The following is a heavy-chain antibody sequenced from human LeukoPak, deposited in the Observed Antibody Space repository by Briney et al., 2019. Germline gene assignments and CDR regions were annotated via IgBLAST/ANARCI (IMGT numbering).Heavy chain of an antibody. Sequence: GESLKISCKGSGYSFTSYWIGWVRQMPGKGLEWMGIIYPGDSDTRYSPSFQGQVTISADKSISTAYLQWSSLKASDTAMYYCARSMYTCYYDSSGDYYMDVWGKGTTVTVSS. D-gene: IGHD3-22*01. J-gene: IGHJ6*03. V-gene: IGHV5-51*03. CDR3: ARSMYTCYYDSSGDYYMDV. CDR1: GYSFTSYW. CDR2: IYPGDSDT.